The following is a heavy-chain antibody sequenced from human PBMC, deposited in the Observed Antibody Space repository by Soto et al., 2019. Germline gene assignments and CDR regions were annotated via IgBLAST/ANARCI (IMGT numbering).Heavy chain of an antibody. Sequence: SVKVSCKASGGTFSSYAISWVRQAPGQGLEWMGGIIPIFGTANYAQKFQGRVTITADESTSTAYMELSSLRSEDTAVYYCARSLRFLEWLPYYYYGMDVWGQGTTVTVSS. CDR2: IIPIFGTA. CDR3: ARSLRFLEWLPYYYYGMDV. D-gene: IGHD3-3*01. J-gene: IGHJ6*02. CDR1: GGTFSSYA. V-gene: IGHV1-69*13.